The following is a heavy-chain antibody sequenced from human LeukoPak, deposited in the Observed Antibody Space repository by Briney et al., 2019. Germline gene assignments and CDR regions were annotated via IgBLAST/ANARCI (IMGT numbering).Heavy chain of an antibody. J-gene: IGHJ5*02. CDR3: ASQQRAYYYDSSGYYEPYWFDP. CDR2: TIPIFGTA. D-gene: IGHD3-22*01. V-gene: IGHV1-69*05. Sequence: ASVKVSCKASGGTFSSYTISWVRQAPGQGLEWMGRTIPIFGTANYAQKFQGRVTTTTDESTSTAYMELSSLRSEDTAVYYCASQQRAYYYDSSGYYEPYWFDPWGQGTLVTVSS. CDR1: GGTFSSYT.